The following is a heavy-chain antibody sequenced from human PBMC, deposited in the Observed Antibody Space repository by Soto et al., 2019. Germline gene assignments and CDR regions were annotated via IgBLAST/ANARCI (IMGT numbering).Heavy chain of an antibody. D-gene: IGHD3-10*01. Sequence: QVQLQESGPGLVKPSETLSLTCTVSGGSISGYYWSWIRQPPGKGLEWIGYIYYSGSTNYNPSLKIRVTISVDTSKSQFSLKLSSVTAADTAVYYCARDSGSGSPPYYWGQGTLVTVSS. V-gene: IGHV4-59*12. J-gene: IGHJ4*02. CDR1: GGSISGYY. CDR3: ARDSGSGSPPYY. CDR2: IYYSGST.